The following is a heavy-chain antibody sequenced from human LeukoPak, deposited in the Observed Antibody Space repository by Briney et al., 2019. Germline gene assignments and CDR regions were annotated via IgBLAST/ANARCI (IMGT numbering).Heavy chain of an antibody. V-gene: IGHV4-59*01. CDR3: ARGRYYGDSDY. CDR2: VYYSGST. CDR1: GGSISSYY. D-gene: IGHD3-10*01. Sequence: SETLSLTCTVSGGSISSYYWSWIRQPPGKGLEWIGYVYYSGSTTYNPSLKSRVTISVDTSKNQFSLRLTSVSAADTAMYYCARGRYYGDSDYWGQGTLVTVSS. J-gene: IGHJ4*02.